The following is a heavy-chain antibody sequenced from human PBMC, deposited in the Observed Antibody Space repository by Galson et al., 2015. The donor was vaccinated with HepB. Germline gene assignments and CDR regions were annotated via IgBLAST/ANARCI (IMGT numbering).Heavy chain of an antibody. V-gene: IGHV3-74*01. CDR1: GITFSNYW. D-gene: IGHD5-12*01. CDR3: ALGVATYSFFDY. J-gene: IGHJ4*02. CDR2: INTDGSST. Sequence: SLRLSCAASGITFSNYWMHWVRQAPGKGLVWVSHINTDGSSTNYADSVKGRFTISRDNAKNTLYLQMNSLRAEDTAVYYCALGVATYSFFDYWGQGTLVTVSS.